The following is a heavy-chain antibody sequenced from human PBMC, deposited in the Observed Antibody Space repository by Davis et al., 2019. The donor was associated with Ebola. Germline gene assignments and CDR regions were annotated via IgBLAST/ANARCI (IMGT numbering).Heavy chain of an antibody. V-gene: IGHV3-7*01. CDR2: IRQDGSEE. CDR3: ASGMFGISTD. J-gene: IGHJ4*02. D-gene: IGHD3-16*01. Sequence: GESLKIPCTASGFAFNTYWMSWVRQAPGKGLEWLANIRQDGSEEYYVDSVKGRFTISRDNAKNSLFLQMNSLRAEDTAVYYCASGMFGISTDWGQGTLVTVSS. CDR1: GFAFNTYW.